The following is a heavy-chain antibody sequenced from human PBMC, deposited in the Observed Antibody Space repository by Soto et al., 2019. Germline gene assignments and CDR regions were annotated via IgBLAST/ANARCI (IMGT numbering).Heavy chain of an antibody. CDR1: GYSFTSYW. CDR3: ASRIAAADYYYEMDV. J-gene: IGHJ6*02. Sequence: GASLKISCKGSGYSFTSYWINWVRQMPGKGLEWMGRIDPGGSYTKYSPSFQGHVTISADKSISTAYLQWSRLMASDTAMYYCASRIAAADYYYEMDVWGPGTTVTVSS. CDR2: IDPGGSYT. V-gene: IGHV5-10-1*01. D-gene: IGHD6-13*01.